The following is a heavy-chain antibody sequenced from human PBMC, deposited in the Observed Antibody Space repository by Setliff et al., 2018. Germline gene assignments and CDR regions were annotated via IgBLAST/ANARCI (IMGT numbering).Heavy chain of an antibody. CDR2: IYYTGST. Sequence: SETLSLTCTVSGGSISSSSHYWGWIRQPPGKGLEWIGSIYYTGSTYYNPSLKSRVTMSGDTSKRQFSLKLGSATAADTAVYYCARDMGQPYYFESWGLGTLVTVSS. D-gene: IGHD1-1*01. J-gene: IGHJ4*02. V-gene: IGHV4-39*07. CDR3: ARDMGQPYYFES. CDR1: GGSISSSSHY.